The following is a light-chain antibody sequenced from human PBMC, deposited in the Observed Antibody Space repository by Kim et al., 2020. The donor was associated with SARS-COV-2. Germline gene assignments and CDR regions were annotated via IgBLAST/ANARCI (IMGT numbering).Light chain of an antibody. CDR2: KAS. J-gene: IGKJ2*01. CDR3: QQYNSYPYT. Sequence: DIQMTQSPSTLSASVGDRVTITCRASQSISSWLAWYQEKPGKAPKLLIYKASSLESGVPSRFSGSGSGTEFTLTISSLQPDDFATYYCQQYNSYPYTFGQGTKLEI. V-gene: IGKV1-5*03. CDR1: QSISSW.